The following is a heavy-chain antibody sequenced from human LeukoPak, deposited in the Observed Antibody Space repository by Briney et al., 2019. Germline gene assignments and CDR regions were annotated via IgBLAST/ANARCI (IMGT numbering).Heavy chain of an antibody. J-gene: IGHJ4*02. V-gene: IGHV3-21*01. CDR2: ISSSSSYI. D-gene: IGHD5-18*01. CDR3: ARDRSYGFDY. CDR1: GFTFSSYS. Sequence: PGWSLRLSCAASGFTFSSYSMNWVRQAPGKGLEWVSSISSSSSYIYYADSVKGRFTISRDNAKNSLFLQMNSLRAEDTALYYCARDRSYGFDYWGQGTLVTVSS.